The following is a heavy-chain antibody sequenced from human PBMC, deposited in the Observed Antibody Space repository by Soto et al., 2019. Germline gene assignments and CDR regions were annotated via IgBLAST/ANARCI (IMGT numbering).Heavy chain of an antibody. Sequence: SETLCFTCAFYVGSFSGYYCSWIRQPPGKGLEWIGEPNDSGSTNYNASLKSRVSISVDTSKNQFSLKLSSVTAADTAVYYCARGRGGVQHWGQGTMVTVSS. CDR1: VGSFSGYY. CDR3: ARGRGGVQH. D-gene: IGHD3-10*01. J-gene: IGHJ1*01. CDR2: PNDSGST. V-gene: IGHV4-34*01.